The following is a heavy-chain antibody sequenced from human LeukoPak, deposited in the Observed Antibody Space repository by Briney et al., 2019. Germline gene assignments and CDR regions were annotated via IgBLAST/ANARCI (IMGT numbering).Heavy chain of an antibody. D-gene: IGHD2-2*01. J-gene: IGHJ6*03. V-gene: IGHV3-49*04. CDR3: TRVIVVVPAAPLRYYYYMDV. CDR2: IRSKAYGGTT. CDR1: GFTFGDYA. Sequence: PGRSLRLSCTASGFTFGDYAMSWVRQAPGKGLEWVGFIRSKAYGGTTEYAASVKGRFTISRDDSKSIAYLQMNSLKTEDTAVYYCTRVIVVVPAAPLRYYYYMDVWGKGTTVTISS.